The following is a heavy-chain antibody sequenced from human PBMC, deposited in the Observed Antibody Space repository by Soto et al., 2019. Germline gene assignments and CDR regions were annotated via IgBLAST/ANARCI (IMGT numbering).Heavy chain of an antibody. CDR3: ARAQDFEFHFWFAP. CDR1: GGSFSGYY. Sequence: PSETLSLTCAVYGGSFSGYYWSWIRQPPGKGLEWIEEINHSGSTNYNPSLKSRVTISVDTSKNQFSLKLSSLTAADTAVYYCARAQDFEFHFWFAPWGQATLVT. CDR2: INHSGST. V-gene: IGHV4-34*01. J-gene: IGHJ5*02. D-gene: IGHD3-10*01.